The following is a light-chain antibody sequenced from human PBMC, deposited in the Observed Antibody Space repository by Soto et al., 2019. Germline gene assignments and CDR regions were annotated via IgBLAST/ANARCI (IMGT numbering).Light chain of an antibody. V-gene: IGKV1-39*01. Sequence: DLQMTQSPSSLSASVGDRVTITCRASQGISTYLVWYQQRQGRAPKLLLYAASSLLSGVPSRFSGSGSGTDFTLTISTLQPEDFATYYCQQSYSTPYTFGQGNKLETK. CDR2: AAS. J-gene: IGKJ2*01. CDR3: QQSYSTPYT. CDR1: QGISTY.